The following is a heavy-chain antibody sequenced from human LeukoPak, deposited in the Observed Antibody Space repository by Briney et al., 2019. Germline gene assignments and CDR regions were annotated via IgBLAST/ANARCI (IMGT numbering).Heavy chain of an antibody. V-gene: IGHV3-7*02. J-gene: IGHJ6*02. CDR3: AKLNARYYYGMDV. Sequence: GGSLRLSCAASGFTFSSYAMSWVRQAPGKGLEWVANIKQDGSEKYYVDSVKGRFTISRDNAKNSLYLQMNSLRAEDTAVYYCAKLNARYYYGMDVWGQGTTVTVS. CDR1: GFTFSSYA. D-gene: IGHD2-2*01. CDR2: IKQDGSEK.